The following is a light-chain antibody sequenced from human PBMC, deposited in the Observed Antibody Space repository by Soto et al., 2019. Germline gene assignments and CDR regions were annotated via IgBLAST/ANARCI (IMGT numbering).Light chain of an antibody. V-gene: IGKV3-15*01. CDR3: QPYNIWPPYT. CDR1: QSVSNN. CDR2: GAS. J-gene: IGKJ2*01. Sequence: EKVMTQSPVTLSVSPGERATLSCRANQSVSNNLAWYQLRIGQAPRLLIYGASTRAAGIPARFSGGVSGTEFTLTISRLKSEDFAVYYCQPYNIWPPYTFGRGTKLEIK.